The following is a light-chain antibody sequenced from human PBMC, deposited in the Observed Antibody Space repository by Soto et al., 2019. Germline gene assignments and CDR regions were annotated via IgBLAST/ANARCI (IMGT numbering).Light chain of an antibody. CDR3: QQRSNWPTT. Sequence: EIVLTQSTATLTLSPGERATLSCRASQRVSSYLAWYQQKPGQAPRLLIYDASNRATGIPARFSGSGSGTDFTLTISSLEPEDFAVYYCQQRSNWPTTFGQGTKLEIK. V-gene: IGKV3-11*01. J-gene: IGKJ2*01. CDR1: QRVSSY. CDR2: DAS.